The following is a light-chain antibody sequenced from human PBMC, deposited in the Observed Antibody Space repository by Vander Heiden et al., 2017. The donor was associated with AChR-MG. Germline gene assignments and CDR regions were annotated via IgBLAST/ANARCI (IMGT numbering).Light chain of an antibody. CDR3: VQSTYLPLT. Sequence: DIVMTQTPLSLSVTPGQPASISCTSSQSLLRTDGKTCLYWYLQKPGQSPRLLMYEVSRRFSGVPERFSGSGSGTDFTLKISRVEAEDVGDYYCVQSTYLPLTFGGGTKVEIK. CDR1: QSLLRTDGKTC. J-gene: IGKJ4*01. CDR2: EVS. V-gene: IGKV2-29*02.